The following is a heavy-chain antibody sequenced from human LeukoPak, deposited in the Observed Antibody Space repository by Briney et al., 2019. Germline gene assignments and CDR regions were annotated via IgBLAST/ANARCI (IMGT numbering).Heavy chain of an antibody. CDR3: ARSGGNYYSI. V-gene: IGHV5-51*01. Sequence: GESLKISCKGSGYSFTSYWIAWVRQMPGKGLEWMGIIYPGDSYTTYSPSFQGQVTISADKSTSTANLQWSSLKASDTAMYYCARSGGNYYSIWGQGTMVTVSS. D-gene: IGHD1-26*01. CDR1: GYSFTSYW. J-gene: IGHJ3*02. CDR2: IYPGDSYT.